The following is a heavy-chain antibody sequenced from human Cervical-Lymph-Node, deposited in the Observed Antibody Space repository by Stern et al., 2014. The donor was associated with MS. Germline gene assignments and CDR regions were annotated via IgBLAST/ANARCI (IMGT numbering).Heavy chain of an antibody. CDR1: GYTFINYW. V-gene: IGHV5-51*03. Sequence: VQLVESGAEVKKSGESLKISCKASGYTFINYWIGWVRQRPEKGLEWIGVMYPGDSDTRYSPSFQGQVTISADKSFNTTYLQWNSLKATDTAIYYCARAAYSSTWGFLDGFDIWGQGTMVTVSS. J-gene: IGHJ3*02. D-gene: IGHD2-2*01. CDR3: ARAAYSSTWGFLDGFDI. CDR2: MYPGDSDT.